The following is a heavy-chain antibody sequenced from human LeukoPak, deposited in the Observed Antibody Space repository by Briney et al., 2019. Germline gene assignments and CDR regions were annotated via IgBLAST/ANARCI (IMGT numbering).Heavy chain of an antibody. CDR2: IYYSGST. CDR3: ARDRYYKGFGYYFDY. V-gene: IGHV4-59*01. Sequence: PSETLSLTCTVSGGSISSYYWSWIRQPPGKGLDWIGYIYYSGSTNYNPSLKSRVTISVDTSKNQFSLKLSSVTAADTAVYYCARDRYYKGFGYYFDYWGQGTLVTVSS. J-gene: IGHJ4*02. CDR1: GGSISSYY. D-gene: IGHD3-22*01.